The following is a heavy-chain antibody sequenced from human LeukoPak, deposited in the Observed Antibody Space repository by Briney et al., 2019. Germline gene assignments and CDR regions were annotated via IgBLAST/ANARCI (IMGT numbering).Heavy chain of an antibody. J-gene: IGHJ4*02. Sequence: PGGSLRLSCAASGFTFSSYSMNWVRQAPGKGREWVSSISGNKNYIYYADSVGGRFTISRDNARDSLFLQMDSLRAEDTGVYYCARDPHNPGPIDYWGQGTLVTVSS. CDR2: ISGNKNYI. CDR1: GFTFSSYS. V-gene: IGHV3-21*01. CDR3: ARDPHNPGPIDY.